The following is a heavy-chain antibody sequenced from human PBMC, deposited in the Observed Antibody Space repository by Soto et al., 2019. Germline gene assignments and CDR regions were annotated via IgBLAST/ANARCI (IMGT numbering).Heavy chain of an antibody. V-gene: IGHV4-39*01. J-gene: IGHJ4*02. CDR1: GGPTSSSSYY. D-gene: IGHD3-22*01. CDR3: ARHEYSYDSSGYYPYCFDY. CDR2: IYYTGST. Sequence: SETLSLTCTVSGGPTSSSSYYWGWIRQPPGKGLEWIGSIYYTGSTYYNPSPKSRVTISLDTFKNQISLKLSSVTAADTAVFYCARHEYSYDSSGYYPYCFDYWGQGTPVTVSS.